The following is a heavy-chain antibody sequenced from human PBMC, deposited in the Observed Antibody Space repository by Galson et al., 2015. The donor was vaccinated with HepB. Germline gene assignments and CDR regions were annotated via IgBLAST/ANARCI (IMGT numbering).Heavy chain of an antibody. J-gene: IGHJ4*02. CDR1: GFTFSSYW. Sequence: SLRLSCAASGFTFSSYWMSWVRQAPGKGLEWVANIKQDGSEKYYVDSVKGRFTISRDNAKNSLYLQMNSLKAEDTAVYYCAREIAARSWVYWGQGTLVTVSS. V-gene: IGHV3-7*01. CDR3: AREIAARSWVY. D-gene: IGHD6-6*01. CDR2: IKQDGSEK.